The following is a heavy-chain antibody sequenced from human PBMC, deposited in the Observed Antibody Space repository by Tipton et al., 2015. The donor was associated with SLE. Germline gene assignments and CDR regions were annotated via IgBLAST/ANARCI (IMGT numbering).Heavy chain of an antibody. V-gene: IGHV4-59*12. J-gene: IGHJ6*04. Sequence: TLSLTCTVSGVSISRSYWSWIRQSPGKGLEWIGFIYDSGSTSYNPSLNSRVTISVDTSKNQLSLNLSSVTAADTATYYCARESWRGAQIGLDVWGKGTTVTVSS. CDR3: ARESWRGAQIGLDV. CDR2: IYDSGST. D-gene: IGHD2-21*01. CDR1: GVSISRSY.